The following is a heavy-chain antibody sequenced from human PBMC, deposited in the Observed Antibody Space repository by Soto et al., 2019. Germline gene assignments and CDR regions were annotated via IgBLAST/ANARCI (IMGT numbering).Heavy chain of an antibody. V-gene: IGHV1-46*01. J-gene: IGHJ4*02. D-gene: IGHD1-26*01. Sequence: GASVKVSCKASGYTFTSYYMHWVRQAPGQGLEWMGIINPSGGSTSYAQKFQGRVTVTRDTSTSTVYMELSSLRSEDTAVYYCARASGELPSFDYWGQGTLVTVSS. CDR2: INPSGGST. CDR3: ARASGELPSFDY. CDR1: GYTFTSYY.